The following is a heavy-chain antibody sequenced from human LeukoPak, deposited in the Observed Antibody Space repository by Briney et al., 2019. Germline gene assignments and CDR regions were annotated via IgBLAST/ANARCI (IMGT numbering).Heavy chain of an antibody. CDR3: ARRYSGYDYGFDY. J-gene: IGHJ4*02. Sequence: GGSLRLSCAASGFTFSSYTMNWVRQAPGKGLEWVSSISTSSSYIYYADSVKGRFTISRDNAKNSLYLQMNSLRAEDTAVYYCARRYSGYDYGFDYWGQGTLVTVSS. D-gene: IGHD5-12*01. V-gene: IGHV3-21*04. CDR2: ISTSSSYI. CDR1: GFTFSSYT.